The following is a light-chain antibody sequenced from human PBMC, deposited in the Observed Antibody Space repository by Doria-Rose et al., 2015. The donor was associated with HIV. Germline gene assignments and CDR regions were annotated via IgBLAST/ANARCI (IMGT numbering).Light chain of an antibody. Sequence: TQSPEPLGMSLGERATLNCKSNQSLLYTSKNYLAWYQQKPGQPPKLLIYWASTRQSGVPARFSGSGSGTDFTLTISSLEAEDVAVYYCQQYYDTPSFGPGTTVDIQ. J-gene: IGKJ3*01. V-gene: IGKV4-1*01. CDR3: QQYYDTPS. CDR1: QSLLYTSKNY. CDR2: WAS.